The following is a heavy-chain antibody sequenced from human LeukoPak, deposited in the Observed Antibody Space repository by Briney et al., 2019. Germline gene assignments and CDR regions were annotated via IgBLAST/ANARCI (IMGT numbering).Heavy chain of an antibody. Sequence: GRSLRLSCAASGFTFSSYAMSWVRQAPGKGLEWVSAISGSGGSTYYADSVKGRFTISGDNSKNTLYLQMNSLRAEDTAVYYCATLEVYCSSTSCYGLDYWGQGTLVTVSS. CDR1: GFTFSSYA. J-gene: IGHJ4*02. V-gene: IGHV3-23*01. CDR2: ISGSGGST. D-gene: IGHD2-2*01. CDR3: ATLEVYCSSTSCYGLDY.